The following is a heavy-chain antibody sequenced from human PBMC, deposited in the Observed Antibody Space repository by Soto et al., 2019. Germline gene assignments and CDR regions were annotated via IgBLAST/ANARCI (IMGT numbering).Heavy chain of an antibody. D-gene: IGHD2-15*01. CDR3: AKARGSGGTCYVPDY. CDR1: GFTFSSYT. V-gene: IGHV3-23*01. Sequence: EVQVLESGGGLVQPGGSLRLSCAAFGFTFSSYTMSWVRQAPGKGLEWVSSISGSGGSPNYADSVQGRFTISRDNPKNTLYLQMNSLRAEDTANYYCAKARGSGGTCYVPDYWGQGALVTVSS. CDR2: ISGSGGSP. J-gene: IGHJ4*02.